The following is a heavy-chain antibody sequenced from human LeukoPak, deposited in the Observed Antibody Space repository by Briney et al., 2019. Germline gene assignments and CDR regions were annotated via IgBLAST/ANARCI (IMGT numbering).Heavy chain of an antibody. CDR2: IKQDGSEK. D-gene: IGHD6-19*01. CDR3: ARVGVTVAELDY. CDR1: GFAFSSYE. Sequence: GGSLRLSCAASGFAFSSYEMNWVRQAPGKGLEWVAHIKQDGSEKYYVDSVKGRFTISRDNAKNSLYLQMNSLRAEDTAVYYCARVGVTVAELDYWGQGTLVTVSS. V-gene: IGHV3-7*01. J-gene: IGHJ4*02.